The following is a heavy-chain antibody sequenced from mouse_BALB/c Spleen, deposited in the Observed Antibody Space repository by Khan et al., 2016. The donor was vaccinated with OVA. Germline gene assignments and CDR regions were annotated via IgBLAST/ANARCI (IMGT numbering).Heavy chain of an antibody. V-gene: IGHV9-1*02. J-gene: IGHJ2*01. CDR3: ARSRGNYLLDY. Sequence: QFQLVQSGPELKKPGETVRISCKASGYTFTNYGLNWMNQAPGKGLKWMGWINTYTGEPINADDFKGRFVFSLETSASTAFLQIDTLKNEDMATYFCARSRGNYLLDYWGQGTTLTVSS. D-gene: IGHD2-1*01. CDR2: INTYTGEP. CDR1: GYTFTNYG.